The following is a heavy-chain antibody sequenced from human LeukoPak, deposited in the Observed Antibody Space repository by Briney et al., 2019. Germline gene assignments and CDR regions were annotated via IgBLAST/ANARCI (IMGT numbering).Heavy chain of an antibody. D-gene: IGHD6-19*01. CDR2: ISGSGGST. CDR3: AKDRRRAVAGSHFDY. V-gene: IGHV3-23*01. CDR1: GFTFSSYA. Sequence: GGSLRLSCAASGFTFSSYAMSWVRQAPVKGLEWVSAISGSGGSTYYADSVKGRFVISRDNSKNTLYLQMNSLRAEDTAVYYCAKDRRRAVAGSHFDYWGQGTLVTVSS. J-gene: IGHJ4*02.